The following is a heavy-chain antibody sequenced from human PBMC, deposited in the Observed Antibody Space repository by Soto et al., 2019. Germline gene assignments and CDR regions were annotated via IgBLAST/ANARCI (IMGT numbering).Heavy chain of an antibody. CDR1: GFTFSSYW. J-gene: IGHJ6*02. Sequence: GGSLRLSCAASGFTFSSYWMSWVRQAPGRGLEWVANIKQDGSEKYYVDSVKGRFTIYRDNAKNSLYLQMNSLRAEGRDRYYWSRLGFCRGGACERIMDVWGQGTTVTV. D-gene: IGHD2-21*02. CDR2: IKQDGSEK. CDR3: SRLGFCRGGACERIMDV. V-gene: IGHV3-7*01.